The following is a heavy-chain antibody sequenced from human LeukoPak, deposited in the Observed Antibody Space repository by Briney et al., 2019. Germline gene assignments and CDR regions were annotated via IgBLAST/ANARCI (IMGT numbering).Heavy chain of an antibody. CDR1: GGSISSYY. CDR2: IYYSGST. Sequence: PSETLSLTCTVSGGSISSYYWSWIRQPPGKGLEWIGYIYYSGSTNYNPSLKSRVTISVDTSKNQFSLKLSSVTAADTAVYYCARAPYYDFWSGQYYFGYWGQGTLVTVSS. CDR3: ARAPYYDFWSGQYYFGY. J-gene: IGHJ4*02. V-gene: IGHV4-59*08. D-gene: IGHD3-3*01.